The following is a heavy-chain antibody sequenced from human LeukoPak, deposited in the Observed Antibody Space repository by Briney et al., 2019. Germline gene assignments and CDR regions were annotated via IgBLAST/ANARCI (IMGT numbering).Heavy chain of an antibody. Sequence: ASVKVSCKTSGYTFTSYYFHWVRQAPGQGLEWMGIINPSGGSTSYAQKFQGRVTMTRDTSTSTVCMELSSLSSEDTAVYYCARALYCSGSSCYSSASDYWDQGTLVTVSS. CDR3: ARALYCSGSSCYSSASDY. CDR2: INPSGGST. D-gene: IGHD2-15*01. J-gene: IGHJ4*02. CDR1: GYTFTSYY. V-gene: IGHV1-46*01.